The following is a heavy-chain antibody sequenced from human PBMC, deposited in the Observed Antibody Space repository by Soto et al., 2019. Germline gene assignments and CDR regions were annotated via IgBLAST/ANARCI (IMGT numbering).Heavy chain of an antibody. D-gene: IGHD1-26*01. CDR2: VNWYGGST. CDR1: GFIFDDYG. V-gene: IGHV3-20*04. Sequence: EVQLVESGGGVLRPGGSLRLSCAASGFIFDDYGMSWARQAPGKGLEWVSGVNWYGGSTGYADSVKGRFTISRDNAKNFLFLQMNSLRVEDTAFYYCVRGASLNFDYWGQGTLVTVSS. J-gene: IGHJ4*02. CDR3: VRGASLNFDY.